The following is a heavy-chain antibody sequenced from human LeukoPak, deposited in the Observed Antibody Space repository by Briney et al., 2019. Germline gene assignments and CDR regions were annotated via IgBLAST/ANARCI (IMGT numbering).Heavy chain of an antibody. V-gene: IGHV3-23*01. CDR2: ISENGGST. Sequence: GGSLRLSCAVSGFTFLNYAMNWVGQAPGKGLEWVSTISENGGSTYYADSVKGRFTISRDNSKNTLYLQMNSLRAEETAVYYCATGVYYDIFTGSYYFDYWGQGTLVTVSS. CDR1: GFTFLNYA. CDR3: ATGVYYDIFTGSYYFDY. D-gene: IGHD3-9*01. J-gene: IGHJ4*02.